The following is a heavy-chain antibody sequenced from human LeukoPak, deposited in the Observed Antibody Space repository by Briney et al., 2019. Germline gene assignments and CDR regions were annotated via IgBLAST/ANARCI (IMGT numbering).Heavy chain of an antibody. CDR1: GFTVSSDY. J-gene: IGHJ4*02. V-gene: IGHV3-53*01. CDR2: IYSGGST. CDR3: ARARGFYYGSGSYSKEYYFDY. D-gene: IGHD3-10*01. Sequence: GGSLRLSCAASGFTVSSDYMSWVRQAPGKGLEWVSVIYSGGSTYYADSVKGRFTISRDNSKNTLYLQMNSLRAEDTAVYYCARARGFYYGSGSYSKEYYFDYWGQGTLVTVSS.